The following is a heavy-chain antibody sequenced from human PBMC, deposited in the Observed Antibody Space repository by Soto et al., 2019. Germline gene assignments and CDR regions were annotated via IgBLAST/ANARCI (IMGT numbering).Heavy chain of an antibody. V-gene: IGHV4-59*08. Sequence: SETLSLTCTVSGGSINNFYWNWIRHSPGKGLEWIGYIYSSGYTNYNPSLKTRVTMSVDTSKSQFSLNVTSVTAADTAVYFCARGRYCLTGRCFPNWFESWGQGALVTVSS. CDR2: IYSSGYT. CDR3: ARGRYCLTGRCFPNWFES. J-gene: IGHJ5*01. CDR1: GGSINNFY. D-gene: IGHD7-27*01.